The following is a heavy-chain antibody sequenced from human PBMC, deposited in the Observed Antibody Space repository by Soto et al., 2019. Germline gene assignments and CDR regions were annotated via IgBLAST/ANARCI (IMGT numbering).Heavy chain of an antibody. CDR1: GGTFSSYT. CDR3: ARVEGPDAFDI. CDR2: IIPILGIA. Sequence: QVQLVQSGAEVKKPGSSVKVSCKASGGTFSSYTISWVRQAPGQGLEWMGRIIPILGIANYAQKFQGRVTITADKSTSPAYMELSSLRSEDTAVYYCARVEGPDAFDIWGQGTMVTVSS. J-gene: IGHJ3*02. V-gene: IGHV1-69*02. D-gene: IGHD1-1*01.